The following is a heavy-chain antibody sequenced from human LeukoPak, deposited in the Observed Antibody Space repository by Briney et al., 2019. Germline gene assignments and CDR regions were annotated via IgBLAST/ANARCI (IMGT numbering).Heavy chain of an antibody. J-gene: IGHJ5*02. V-gene: IGHV3-74*01. Sequence: GGSLRLSCADSGFTFSSYWMHWVRQAPGKGLVWVSRINSDGSSTSYADSVKGRFTISRDNAKNTLYLQMNSLRAEDTAVYYCARSSGNYYSWFDPWGQGTLVTVSS. D-gene: IGHD1-26*01. CDR3: ARSSGNYYSWFDP. CDR2: INSDGSST. CDR1: GFTFSSYW.